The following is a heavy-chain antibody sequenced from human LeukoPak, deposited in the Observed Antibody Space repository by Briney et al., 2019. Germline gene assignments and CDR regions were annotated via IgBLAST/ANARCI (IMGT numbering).Heavy chain of an antibody. CDR3: AKETYSSGWYPYFDY. Sequence: GSLRLSCGISWINLCSYAMKLVRQASREGLGLVPGISGSGGSTYYADSVKGRFTISRDNSKNTLFLQMNSLRAEDTAVYYCAKETYSSGWYPYFDYWGQGTLVTVSS. J-gene: IGHJ4*02. D-gene: IGHD6-19*01. CDR2: ISGSGGST. V-gene: IGHV3-23*01. CDR1: WINLCSYA.